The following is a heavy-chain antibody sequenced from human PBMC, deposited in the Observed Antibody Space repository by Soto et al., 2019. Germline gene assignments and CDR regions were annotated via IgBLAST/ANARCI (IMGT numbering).Heavy chain of an antibody. CDR3: ARAPVGHDYGDYGYYYYGMDV. J-gene: IGHJ6*02. CDR1: GFTFSSYA. D-gene: IGHD4-17*01. V-gene: IGHV3-30-3*01. Sequence: QVQLVESGGGVVQPGRSLRLSCAASGFTFSSYAMHWVRQAPGKGLEWVAVISYDGSNKYYADSVKGRFTISRDNSKNTLYLQMNSLRAEDTAVYYCARAPVGHDYGDYGYYYYGMDVWGQGTTVTVSS. CDR2: ISYDGSNK.